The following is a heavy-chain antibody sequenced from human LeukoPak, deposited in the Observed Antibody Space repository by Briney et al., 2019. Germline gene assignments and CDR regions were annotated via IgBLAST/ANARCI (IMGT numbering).Heavy chain of an antibody. D-gene: IGHD3-3*01. Sequence: GGSLRLSCAASGFTFSSYSMNWVRQAPGKGLEWVSYISSSSSTIYYADSVKGRFTISRDNAKNSLYLQMNSLRAEDTAVYYRARDPNDFWSGPDAFDIWGQGTMVTVSS. CDR1: GFTFSSYS. J-gene: IGHJ3*02. CDR2: ISSSSSTI. CDR3: ARDPNDFWSGPDAFDI. V-gene: IGHV3-48*01.